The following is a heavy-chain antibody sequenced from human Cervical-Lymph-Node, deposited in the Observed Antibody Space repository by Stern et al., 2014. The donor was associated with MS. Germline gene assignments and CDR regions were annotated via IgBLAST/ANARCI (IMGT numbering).Heavy chain of an antibody. D-gene: IGHD1-26*01. CDR3: TKAWES. Sequence: DQLVQSGAEVKKPGASVKVSCKASGYIFTSADINWVRQASGQGLEWMAWINPDSGDTGYAQKFQGRVTLTRDTSINTAYMEMTSLTSDDTAIYYCTKAWESWGQGTLITVSS. V-gene: IGHV1-8*01. CDR2: INPDSGDT. J-gene: IGHJ5*02. CDR1: GYIFTSAD.